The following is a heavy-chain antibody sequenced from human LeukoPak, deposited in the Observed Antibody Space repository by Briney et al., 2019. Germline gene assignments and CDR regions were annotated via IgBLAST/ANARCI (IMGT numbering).Heavy chain of an antibody. V-gene: IGHV3-48*01. CDR1: GFTFSSYS. CDR2: ISSSSSTI. J-gene: IGHJ4*02. Sequence: GGSLRLSCAASGFTFSSYSMNWVRQAPGKGLEWVSYISSSSSTIYYADSVKGRFTISRDNAKNSLYLRMNSLRAEDTAVYYCARDRMLFIAAAGTYYFDYWGQGTLVTVSS. D-gene: IGHD6-13*01. CDR3: ARDRMLFIAAAGTYYFDY.